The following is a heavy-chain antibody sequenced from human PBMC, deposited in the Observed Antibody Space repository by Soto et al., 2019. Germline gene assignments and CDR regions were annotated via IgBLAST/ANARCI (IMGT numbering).Heavy chain of an antibody. D-gene: IGHD3-22*01. Sequence: SVKVSCKASGYTFTSYGISWVRQAPGQGLEWMGWIIPIFGTANYAQKFQGRVTITADESTSTAYMELSSLRSEDTAVYYCATEPHYYDSSGYYYVQTVFDDWGQGTLVTVSS. J-gene: IGHJ4*02. CDR1: GYTFTSYG. CDR2: IIPIFGTA. V-gene: IGHV1-69*13. CDR3: ATEPHYYDSSGYYYVQTVFDD.